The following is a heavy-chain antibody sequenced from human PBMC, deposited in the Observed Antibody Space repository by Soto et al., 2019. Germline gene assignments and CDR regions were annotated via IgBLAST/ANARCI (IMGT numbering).Heavy chain of an antibody. J-gene: IGHJ5*02. V-gene: IGHV4-59*01. CDR3: ARAPYYYDSSGYLA. D-gene: IGHD3-22*01. CDR1: GGSISSYY. Sequence: PSETLSLTCTVSGGSISSYYWSWIRQPPGKGLEWIGYIYYSGSTNYNPSLKSRVTISVDTSKNQFSLKLSSVTAADTAVYYCARAPYYYDSSGYLAWGQGTLVTVSS. CDR2: IYYSGST.